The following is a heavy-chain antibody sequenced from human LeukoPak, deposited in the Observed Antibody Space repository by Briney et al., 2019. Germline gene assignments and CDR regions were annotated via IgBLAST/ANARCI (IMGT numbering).Heavy chain of an antibody. V-gene: IGHV1-2*02. D-gene: IGHD3-3*01. CDR2: INPNSGGT. J-gene: IGHJ4*02. Sequence: GASVKVSCKVSGYTLTELSMHWVRQAPGQGLEWMGWINPNSGGTNYAQKFQGRVTMTRDTSISTAYMELSRLRSDDTAVYYCAREGVSHYDFWSGYRTGNDYWGQGTLVTVSS. CDR3: AREGVSHYDFWSGYRTGNDY. CDR1: GYTLTELS.